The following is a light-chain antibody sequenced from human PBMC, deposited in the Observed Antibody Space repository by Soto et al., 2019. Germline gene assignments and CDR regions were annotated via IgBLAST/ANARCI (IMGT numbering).Light chain of an antibody. CDR3: CSDAGRSTNV. Sequence: QSALTQPASVSGSPGQSITISCTRTNSDVGSFNFVSWYQQHPGKAPKVMIYEVTKRPSGVSDRFSGSKSGDTASLTNSGLQAEDEADYYCCSDAGRSTNVFGPGTKLTVL. CDR2: EVT. V-gene: IGLV2-23*02. J-gene: IGLJ1*01. CDR1: NSDVGSFNF.